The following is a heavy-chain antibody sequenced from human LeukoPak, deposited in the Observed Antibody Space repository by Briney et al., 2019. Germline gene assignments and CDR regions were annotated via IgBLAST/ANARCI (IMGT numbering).Heavy chain of an antibody. CDR3: ARQGYYYDSSGYSYYFDY. V-gene: IGHV3-21*01. CDR1: GFTFSSYS. D-gene: IGHD3-22*01. Sequence: GGSLRLSCAASGFTFSSYSMNWVRQAPGKGLEWVSSISSSSSYIYYADSVKGRFTISRDNAKNSLYLQMNSLRAEDMAVYYCARQGYYYDSSGYSYYFDYWGQGTLVTVSS. J-gene: IGHJ4*02. CDR2: ISSSSSYI.